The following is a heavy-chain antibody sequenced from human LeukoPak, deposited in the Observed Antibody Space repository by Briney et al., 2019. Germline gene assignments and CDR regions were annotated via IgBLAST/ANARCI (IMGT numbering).Heavy chain of an antibody. CDR1: GGSISSGDYY. V-gene: IGHV4-39*01. J-gene: IGHJ4*02. CDR2: INHSGST. CDR3: ARQIDPTVTTEYYFDY. D-gene: IGHD4-17*01. Sequence: SETLSLTCTVSGGSISSGDYYWSWIRQPPGKGLEWIGEINHSGSTNYNPSLKSRVTISVDTSKNQFSLKLSSVTAADTAVYYCARQIDPTVTTEYYFDYWGQGTLVTVSS.